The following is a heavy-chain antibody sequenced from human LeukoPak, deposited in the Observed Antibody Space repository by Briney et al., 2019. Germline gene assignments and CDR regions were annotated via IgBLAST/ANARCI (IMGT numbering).Heavy chain of an antibody. D-gene: IGHD2-15*01. CDR2: IYSGGST. V-gene: IGHV3-53*04. CDR1: GFTVSSNY. Sequence: PGGSLRLSCAASGFTVSSNYMSWVRHAPGKGLEWVSCIYSGGSTYYADSVKGRFTISRHNSKNTLYLQMNGLRAEDTAVYYCGACSGGSCYSRYFQHWGQGTLVTVSS. CDR3: GACSGGSCYSRYFQH. J-gene: IGHJ1*01.